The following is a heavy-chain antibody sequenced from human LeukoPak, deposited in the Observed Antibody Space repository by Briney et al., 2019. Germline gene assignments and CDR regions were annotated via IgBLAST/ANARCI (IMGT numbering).Heavy chain of an antibody. D-gene: IGHD6-19*01. Sequence: GGSLRLSCAASGFTFSSYEMNWVRQAPGKGLAWVSYISSSGSTIYYADSVKGRFTISRDNAKNSLYLQMNSLRAEDTAVYYCARDSESGWSDYWGQGTLVTVSS. CDR1: GFTFSSYE. CDR3: ARDSESGWSDY. J-gene: IGHJ4*02. V-gene: IGHV3-48*03. CDR2: ISSSGSTI.